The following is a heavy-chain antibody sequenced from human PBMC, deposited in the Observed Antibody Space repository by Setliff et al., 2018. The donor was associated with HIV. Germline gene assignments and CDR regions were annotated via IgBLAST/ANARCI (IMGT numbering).Heavy chain of an antibody. Sequence: SETLSLTCAVYGGSFSGYYWSWIRQSPEKRLEWIGEIYHSGGTHYNPSLRSRVTISVDTSKNHFSLKLSSVTAADTAVFYCARVPFTTGFDYRGQGILVTVSS. J-gene: IGHJ4*02. CDR1: GGSFSGYY. D-gene: IGHD3-3*01. CDR3: ARVPFTTGFDY. V-gene: IGHV4-34*01. CDR2: IYHSGGT.